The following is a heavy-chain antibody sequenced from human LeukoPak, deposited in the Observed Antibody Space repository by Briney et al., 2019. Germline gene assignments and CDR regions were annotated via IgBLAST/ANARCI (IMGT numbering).Heavy chain of an antibody. CDR3: ARDLGYCSGGGCYGYMDV. V-gene: IGHV1-8*03. CDR1: GYTFTSYD. Sequence: ASVKVFCKASGYTFTSYDINWVRQATGQGLEWMGWMSPNSGNTGYAQKFQGRVTITRNTSISTAYMELSSVTAADTATYYCARDLGYCSGGGCYGYMDVWGKGTTFTVSS. J-gene: IGHJ6*03. D-gene: IGHD2-15*01. CDR2: MSPNSGNT.